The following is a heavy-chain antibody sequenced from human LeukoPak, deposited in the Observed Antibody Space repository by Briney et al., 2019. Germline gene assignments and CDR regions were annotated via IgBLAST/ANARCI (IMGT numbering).Heavy chain of an antibody. D-gene: IGHD3-9*01. CDR3: ARENDILTGYYTDP. V-gene: IGHV3-11*01. CDR1: GFTFSDYY. Sequence: GGSLRRSCAASGFTFSDYYMSWIRQAPGKGLEWVSYISSSGSTIYYADSVKGRFTISRDNAKNSLYLQMNSLRAEDTAVYYCARENDILTGYYTDPWGQGTLVTVSS. J-gene: IGHJ5*02. CDR2: ISSSGSTI.